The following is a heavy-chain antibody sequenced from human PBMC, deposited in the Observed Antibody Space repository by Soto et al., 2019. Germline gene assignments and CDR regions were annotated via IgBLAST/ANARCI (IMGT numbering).Heavy chain of an antibody. D-gene: IGHD6-13*01. J-gene: IGHJ5*02. CDR2: IYYSGST. CDR3: ARDLAAGTGRYNWFDP. CDR1: GGPISSGGYY. Sequence: QVQLQESGPGLVKPSQTLSLTCTVSGGPISSGGYYWSWIRQHPGKGLEWIGYIYYSGSTYYNPSLKSRVTISVDTSKNQFSLKLSSVTAADTAVYYCARDLAAGTGRYNWFDPWGQGTLVTVSS. V-gene: IGHV4-31*03.